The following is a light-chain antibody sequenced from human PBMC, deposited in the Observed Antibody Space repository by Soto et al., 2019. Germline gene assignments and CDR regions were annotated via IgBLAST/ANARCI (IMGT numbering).Light chain of an antibody. CDR1: SSDAGGYNY. CDR3: SSYTSSSTLV. Sequence: QSVLTQPASVSGSPGQSITISCTVTSSDAGGYNYVSWYQQHPGKAPKLMIYEVSNRPSGVSNRFSGSKSGNTASLTISGLQAEDEADYYCSSYTSSSTLVFGTGTKVTVL. V-gene: IGLV2-14*01. J-gene: IGLJ1*01. CDR2: EVS.